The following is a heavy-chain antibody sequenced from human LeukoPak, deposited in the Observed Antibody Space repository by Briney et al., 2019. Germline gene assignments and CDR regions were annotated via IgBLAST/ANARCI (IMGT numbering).Heavy chain of an antibody. CDR2: IRYDGSNK. J-gene: IGHJ4*02. Sequence: GGSLRLSCAASGFTFSSYGMHWVRKAPGKGLEWVAFIRYDGSNKYYADSVKGRFTISRDNSKNTLYLQMNSLRAEDTAVYYCAKERYYYGSGSLAGFDFWGQGTLVTVSS. D-gene: IGHD3-10*01. CDR1: GFTFSSYG. V-gene: IGHV3-30*02. CDR3: AKERYYYGSGSLAGFDF.